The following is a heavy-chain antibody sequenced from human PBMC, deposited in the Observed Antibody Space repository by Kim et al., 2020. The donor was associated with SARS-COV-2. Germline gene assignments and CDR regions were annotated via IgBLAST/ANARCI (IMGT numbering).Heavy chain of an antibody. CDR1: GFTFSSYG. CDR2: ISYDGSNK. CDR3: AKDRRSSYDYVWGSYRPYYYYYGMDV. V-gene: IGHV3-30*18. J-gene: IGHJ6*02. D-gene: IGHD3-16*02. Sequence: GGSLRLSCAASGFTFSSYGMHWVRQAPGKGLEWVAVISYDGSNKYYADSVKGRFTISRDNSKNTLYLQMNSLRAEDTAVYYCAKDRRSSYDYVWGSYRPYYYYYGMDVWGQGPTVTVSS.